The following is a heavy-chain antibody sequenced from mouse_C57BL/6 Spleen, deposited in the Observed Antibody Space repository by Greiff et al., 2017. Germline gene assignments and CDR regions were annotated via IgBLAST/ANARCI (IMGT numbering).Heavy chain of an antibody. D-gene: IGHD2-4*01. J-gene: IGHJ4*01. V-gene: IGHV5-17*01. Sequence: EVKLMESGGGLVKPGGSLKLSCAASGFTFSDYGMHWVRQAPEKGLEWVAYISSGSSTIYYADTVKGRFTISRDNAKNTLFLQMTSLRSEDTAMYYCANDYDRDYYAMDYWGQGTSVTVSS. CDR1: GFTFSDYG. CDR3: ANDYDRDYYAMDY. CDR2: ISSGSSTI.